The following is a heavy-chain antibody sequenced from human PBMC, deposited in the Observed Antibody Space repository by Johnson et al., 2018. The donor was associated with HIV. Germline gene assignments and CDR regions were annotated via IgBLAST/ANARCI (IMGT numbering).Heavy chain of an antibody. V-gene: IGHV3-30*04. Sequence: QVQLVESGGGVVQPGRSLRLSCAASGFTFSSYAMHWVRQAPGKGLEWVAIISYDGSNKYFADSVKGRFTISRDNSKNTVYLQMNSLRPYDTAVYYCAREFARFLEWFQTDGRAFDIWGQGTMVTVSS. J-gene: IGHJ3*02. D-gene: IGHD3-3*01. CDR2: ISYDGSNK. CDR3: AREFARFLEWFQTDGRAFDI. CDR1: GFTFSSYA.